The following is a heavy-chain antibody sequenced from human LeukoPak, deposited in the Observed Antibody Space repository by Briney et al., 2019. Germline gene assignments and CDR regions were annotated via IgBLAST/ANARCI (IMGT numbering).Heavy chain of an antibody. CDR1: GYTFTGYY. D-gene: IGHD3-10*01. CDR3: ASLLLRKVRGASYYFDY. V-gene: IGHV1-2*02. Sequence: ASVKVSCKASGYTFTGYYTHWVRQAPGQGLEWMGWINPNSGGTNYAQKFQGRVTMTRDTSISTAYMELSRLRSDDTAVYYCASLLLRKVRGASYYFDYGGQGTLVTVSS. J-gene: IGHJ4*02. CDR2: INPNSGGT.